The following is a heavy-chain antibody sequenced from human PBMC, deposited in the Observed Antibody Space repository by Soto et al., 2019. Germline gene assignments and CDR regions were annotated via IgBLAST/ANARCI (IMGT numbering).Heavy chain of an antibody. CDR2: IYPSDSDT. CDR3: ARHGFYGDYSSNYFDP. V-gene: IGHV5-51*01. D-gene: IGHD4-17*01. J-gene: IGHJ5*02. CDR1: GYRFTNYW. Sequence: GESLKISCKGSGYRFTNYWIAWVRQMPGKGLEYMGIIYPSDSDTRYSPSFQGQVTISADKSISTAYLQWSSLKASDTAIYYCARHGFYGDYSSNYFDPWGQGTLVTVSS.